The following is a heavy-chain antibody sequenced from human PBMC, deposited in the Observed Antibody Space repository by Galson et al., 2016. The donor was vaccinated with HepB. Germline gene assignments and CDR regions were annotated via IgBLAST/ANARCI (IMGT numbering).Heavy chain of an antibody. CDR3: ARGPHYGGYNGLDV. Sequence: TLSLTCTVSGDSVSTKAYYWSWIRQQPGKGREWIGYIFYSGSTSYNPSLKSRITISVDTSKNRFSLNVSSVTAADTAVYYCARGPHYGGYNGLDVWGQGTTVTVSS. CDR1: GDSVSTKAYY. CDR2: IFYSGST. J-gene: IGHJ6*02. D-gene: IGHD4-23*01. V-gene: IGHV4-31*03.